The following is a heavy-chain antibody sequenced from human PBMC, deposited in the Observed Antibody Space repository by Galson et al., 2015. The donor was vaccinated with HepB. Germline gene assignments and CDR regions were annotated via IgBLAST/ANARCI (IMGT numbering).Heavy chain of an antibody. CDR2: IDPSDSYT. Sequence: QSGAEVKKPGESLRISCKGSGYSFTSYWISWVRQMPGKGLEWMGRIDPSDSYTNYSPSFQGHVTISADKSISTAYLQWSSLKASGASMYYCARQTRGLAAAGNLYGMDVWGQGTTVTVSS. D-gene: IGHD6-13*01. J-gene: IGHJ6*02. V-gene: IGHV5-10-1*01. CDR1: GYSFTSYW. CDR3: ARQTRGLAAAGNLYGMDV.